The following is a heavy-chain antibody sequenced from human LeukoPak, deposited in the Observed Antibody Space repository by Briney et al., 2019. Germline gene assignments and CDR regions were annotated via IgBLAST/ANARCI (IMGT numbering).Heavy chain of an antibody. V-gene: IGHV4-4*07. CDR3: ARGLRGYYDILTGYYDGNWFDP. J-gene: IGHJ5*02. Sequence: PSEILSLTCTVSGGSISSYYWSWIRQPAGKGLEWIGRMYTSGSTNYNPSLKGRVTMSVDTSKNQFSLKLSSVTAGDTAVYYCARGLRGYYDILTGYYDGNWFDPWGQGTLVTVSS. CDR2: MYTSGST. D-gene: IGHD3-9*01. CDR1: GGSISSYY.